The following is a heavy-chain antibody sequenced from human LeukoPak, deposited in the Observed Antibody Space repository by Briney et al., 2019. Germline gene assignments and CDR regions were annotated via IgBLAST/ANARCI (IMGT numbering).Heavy chain of an antibody. CDR2: ISYDGSNK. CDR1: GFTFSSYA. V-gene: IGHV3-30*04. J-gene: IGHJ6*03. Sequence: GGSLRLSCAASGFTFSSYAMHWVRQAPGKGLEWVAVISYDGSNKYYADSVKGRFTISRDNSKNTLYLQMNSLRAEDTAVYYCAKSYDFWSGYLYYMDVWGKGTTVTVSS. D-gene: IGHD3-3*01. CDR3: AKSYDFWSGYLYYMDV.